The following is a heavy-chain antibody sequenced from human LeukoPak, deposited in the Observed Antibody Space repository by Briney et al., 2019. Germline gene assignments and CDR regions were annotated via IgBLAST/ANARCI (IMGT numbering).Heavy chain of an antibody. J-gene: IGHJ4*02. V-gene: IGHV4-4*07. Sequence: SETLSLTCTISGGSISSYYWSWIRQPAGKGLEWIGRIYTSGSTNYNPSLESRVTMSVDTSKNQFSLKLSSVTAADTAVYYCASLTYSYADYWGQGTLVTVSS. CDR3: ASLTYSYADY. CDR2: IYTSGST. D-gene: IGHD5-18*01. CDR1: GGSISSYY.